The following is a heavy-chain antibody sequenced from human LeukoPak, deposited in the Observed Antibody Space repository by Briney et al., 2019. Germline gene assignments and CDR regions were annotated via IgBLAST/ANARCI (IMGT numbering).Heavy chain of an antibody. J-gene: IGHJ6*03. CDR3: ARDLIAAADYYYYYYMDV. D-gene: IGHD6-13*01. V-gene: IGHV3-48*04. CDR1: GFTFSSYS. Sequence: GGSLRLSCAASGFTFSSYSMNWVRQAPGKGLEWVSYISSSSSTIYYADSVKGRFTISRDNAKNSLYLQMNSLRAEDTAAYYCARDLIAAADYYYYYYMDVWGKGTTVTVSS. CDR2: ISSSSSTI.